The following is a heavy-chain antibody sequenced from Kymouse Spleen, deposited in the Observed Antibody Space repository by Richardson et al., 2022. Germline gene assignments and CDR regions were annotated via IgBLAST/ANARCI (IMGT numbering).Heavy chain of an antibody. D-gene: IGHD3-10*01. V-gene: IGHV3-15*01. CDR2: IKSKTDGGTT. CDR3: TTMVRGVIIYYYYGMDV. Sequence: EVQLVESGGGLVKPGGSLRLSCAASGFTFSNAWMSWVRQAPGKGLEWVGRIKSKTDGGTTDYAAPVKGRFTISRDDSKNTLYLQMNSLKTEDTAVYYCTTMVRGVIIYYYYGMDVWGQGTTVTVSS. CDR1: GFTFSNAW. J-gene: IGHJ6*02.